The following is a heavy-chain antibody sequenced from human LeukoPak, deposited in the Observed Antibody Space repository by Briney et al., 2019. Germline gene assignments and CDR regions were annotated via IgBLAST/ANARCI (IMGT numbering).Heavy chain of an antibody. CDR3: ARDVAAPGGVYFDY. Sequence: PGGSLRLSCAASGFTVSSNSMSWVRQAPGKRLVWVSVIYTGGTTYYADSVKGRFTISRDNPKDTLYLQMNSLRAEDTAVYYCARDVAAPGGVYFDYWGQGTLVTVSS. V-gene: IGHV3-66*01. CDR1: GFTVSSNS. D-gene: IGHD3-16*01. J-gene: IGHJ4*02. CDR2: IYTGGTT.